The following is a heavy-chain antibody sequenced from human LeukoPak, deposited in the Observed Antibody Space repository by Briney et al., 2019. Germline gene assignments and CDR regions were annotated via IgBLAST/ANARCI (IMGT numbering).Heavy chain of an antibody. Sequence: ASVKVSCKASGGTFSSYAISWVRQAPGQGLEWMGWINPNNGGTYYAQKFQGRVTMTRDTSISTAFMELSRLRSDDAAVYYCARQCNSGWFGSWGQGTLVTVSS. V-gene: IGHV1-2*02. D-gene: IGHD2/OR15-2a*01. CDR3: ARQCNSGWFGS. CDR2: INPNNGGT. J-gene: IGHJ5*01. CDR1: GGTFSSYA.